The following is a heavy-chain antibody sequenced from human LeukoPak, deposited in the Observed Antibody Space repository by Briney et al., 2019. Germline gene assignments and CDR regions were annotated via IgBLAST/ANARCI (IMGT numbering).Heavy chain of an antibody. CDR1: GYTFTGYY. J-gene: IGHJ4*02. CDR3: ARDATSECELLN. Sequence: ASVKVSCQTSGYTFTGYYIHWVRQAPGQGLEWMGRINPNSGGTNYAQKFQGRVTMTRDTSISTAYMELSRLTSDATAVYYCARDATSECELLNWGQGTLVTVSS. CDR2: INPNSGGT. V-gene: IGHV1-2*06. D-gene: IGHD1-26*01.